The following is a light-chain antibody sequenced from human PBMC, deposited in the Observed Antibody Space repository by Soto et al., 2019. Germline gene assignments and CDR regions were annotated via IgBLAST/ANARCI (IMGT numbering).Light chain of an antibody. V-gene: IGKV1-5*01. Sequence: DSQMTPSPSTLSASVGDRVTITCRASQSISSWLAWYQQKPGKAPKLLIYDASSLESGVPSRFSGSGSGTEFTLTISSLQPDDFATYYCQQYNSYSQETFGQGTKVEIK. CDR3: QQYNSYSQET. J-gene: IGKJ1*01. CDR1: QSISSW. CDR2: DAS.